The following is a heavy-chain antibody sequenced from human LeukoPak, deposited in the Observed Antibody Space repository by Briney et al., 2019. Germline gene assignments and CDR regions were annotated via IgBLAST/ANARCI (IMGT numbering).Heavy chain of an antibody. CDR3: AKVGKIYRPKLFGELAALGH. V-gene: IGHV3-23*01. Sequence: GGSLRLSCAASGFTFSSYGMSWVRQAPGKGLEWVSAISGSGGSTYYADSVKGRFTISRDNSKNTLYLQMNSLRAEDTAVYYCAKVGKIYRPKLFGELAALGHWGQGTLVTVSS. CDR2: ISGSGGST. D-gene: IGHD3-10*01. CDR1: GFTFSSYG. J-gene: IGHJ4*02.